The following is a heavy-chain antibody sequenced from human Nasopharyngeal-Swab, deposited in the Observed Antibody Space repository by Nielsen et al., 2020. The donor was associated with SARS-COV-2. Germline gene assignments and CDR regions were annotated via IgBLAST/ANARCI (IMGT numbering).Heavy chain of an antibody. Sequence: SVKVSCKASGGTFSSYAIRWVRQAPGQGLEWMGGIIPIFGTANYAQKFQGRVTITADESTSTAYMELSSLRSEDTAVYYCASRGGRWLQPVGYGMDVWGQGTTVTVSS. CDR2: IIPIFGTA. CDR1: GGTFSSYA. D-gene: IGHD5-24*01. V-gene: IGHV1-69*01. CDR3: ASRGGRWLQPVGYGMDV. J-gene: IGHJ6*02.